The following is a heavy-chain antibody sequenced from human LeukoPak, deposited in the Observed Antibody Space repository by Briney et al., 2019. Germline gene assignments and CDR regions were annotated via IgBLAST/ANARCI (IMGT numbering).Heavy chain of an antibody. J-gene: IGHJ4*02. CDR1: GYTFTSYA. CDR3: ARGIYYYGSGSYYNVPFDY. CDR2: INAGNGNT. V-gene: IGHV1-3*01. D-gene: IGHD3-10*01. Sequence: GSVKVSCKASGYTFTSYAMHWVRQASGQRLEWMGWINAGNGNTKYSQKFQGRVTITRDTSASTAYMELSSLRSEDTAVYYCARGIYYYGSGSYYNVPFDYWGQGTLVTVSS.